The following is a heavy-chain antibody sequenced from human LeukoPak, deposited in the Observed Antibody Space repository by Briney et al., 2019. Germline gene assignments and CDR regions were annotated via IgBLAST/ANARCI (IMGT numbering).Heavy chain of an antibody. CDR3: AREYRGYSYGSHYYYGMDV. CDR2: IYYSGST. V-gene: IGHV4-59*01. J-gene: IGHJ6*02. D-gene: IGHD5-18*01. CDR1: GGSISSYY. Sequence: KPSETLSLTSTVSGGSISSYYWSWIRQPPGKGLEWIGYIYYSGSTNYNPSLKSRVTISVDTSKNQFSLKLSSVTAADTAVYYCAREYRGYSYGSHYYYGMDVWGQGTTVTVSS.